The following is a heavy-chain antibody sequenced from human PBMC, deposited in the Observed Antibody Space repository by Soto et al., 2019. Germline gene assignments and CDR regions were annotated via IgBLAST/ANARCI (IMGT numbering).Heavy chain of an antibody. CDR3: ARLDGGYYYGMDV. J-gene: IGHJ6*02. CDR2: IYYSGST. V-gene: IGHV4-39*01. CDR1: GGSISSSSYY. Sequence: SETLSLTCTVSGGSISSSSYYWGWIRQPPGKGLEWIGSIYYSGSTYYNPSLKSRVTISVDTSKNQFSLKLSSVTAADTAVYYCARLDGGYYYGMDVWGQGAMVTSP.